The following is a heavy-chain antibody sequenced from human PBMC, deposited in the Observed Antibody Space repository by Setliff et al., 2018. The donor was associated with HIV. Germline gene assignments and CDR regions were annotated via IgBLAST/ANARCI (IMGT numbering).Heavy chain of an antibody. CDR2: ISYDGSSK. CDR3: PRGGMSSSWYGGAFDI. V-gene: IGHV3-30*04. Sequence: PGGSLRLSCAASGFTFSSYAMHWVRQAPGTGLEWVAIISYDGSSKYYADSVKGRFTISRDNSKNTLYLQMNSLRAEDTAVYYCPRGGMSSSWYGGAFDIWGQGTMVTVSS. D-gene: IGHD6-13*01. J-gene: IGHJ3*02. CDR1: GFTFSSYA.